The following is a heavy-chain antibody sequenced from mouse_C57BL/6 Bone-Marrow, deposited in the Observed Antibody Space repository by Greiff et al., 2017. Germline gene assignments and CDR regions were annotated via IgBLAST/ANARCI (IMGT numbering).Heavy chain of an antibody. Sequence: VQLQPSGAEPARPGASVKLSRQASGYTFTSYGISWVKQRTGQGLEWIGEIYPRSGNTYYNEKFKGKATLTADKSSSTAYMELRSLTSEDSAVYFCARHYDYAWFAYWGQGTLVTVSA. CDR2: IYPRSGNT. V-gene: IGHV1-81*01. J-gene: IGHJ3*01. D-gene: IGHD2-4*01. CDR1: GYTFTSYG. CDR3: ARHYDYAWFAY.